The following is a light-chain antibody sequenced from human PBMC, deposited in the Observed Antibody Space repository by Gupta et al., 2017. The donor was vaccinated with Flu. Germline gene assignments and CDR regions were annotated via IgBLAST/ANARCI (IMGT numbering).Light chain of an antibody. CDR3: QQYYSNPRT. J-gene: IGKJ1*01. CDR2: WAS. V-gene: IGKV4-1*01. CDR1: QSVLFSSNNKNY. Sequence: DIVMTQSPDSLAVSPGERATINCKSSQSVLFSSNNKNYLAWYQQKPGQPPKLLIYWASTWESGVPDRFSGSGSGTDFTLTISSLQAEDVAVYYCQQYYSNPRTFGQGTKVEIK.